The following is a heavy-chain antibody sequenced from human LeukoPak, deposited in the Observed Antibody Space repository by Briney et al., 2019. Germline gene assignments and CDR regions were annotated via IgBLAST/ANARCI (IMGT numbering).Heavy chain of an antibody. V-gene: IGHV4-39*01. CDR3: ARPTFSGYYSGPFDI. Sequence: SETLSLTCAVSGGSISSSTYYWGWIRQPPGKGLEWIGSIYYSGSTYYNPSLKSRVTISVDTSKNQFSLKLSSVTAADTAVYFCARPTFSGYYSGPFDIWGQGTIVTVSS. D-gene: IGHD3-22*01. CDR1: GGSISSSTYY. J-gene: IGHJ3*02. CDR2: IYYSGST.